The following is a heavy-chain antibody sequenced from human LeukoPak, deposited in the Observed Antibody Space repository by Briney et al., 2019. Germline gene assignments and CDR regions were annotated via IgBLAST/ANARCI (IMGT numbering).Heavy chain of an antibody. CDR2: INGSGGST. CDR1: GFTFSSYA. CDR3: AKFDPGPHCSSTSCYDIYFDY. D-gene: IGHD2-2*01. V-gene: IGHV3-23*01. J-gene: IGHJ4*02. Sequence: GGSLRLSCAASGFTFSSYAMSWVRQAPGKGLEWVSAINGSGGSTYYAYSVKGRFTISRDNSKNTLYMQMNSLRAEDTAVYYCAKFDPGPHCSSTSCYDIYFDYWGQGTLVTVSS.